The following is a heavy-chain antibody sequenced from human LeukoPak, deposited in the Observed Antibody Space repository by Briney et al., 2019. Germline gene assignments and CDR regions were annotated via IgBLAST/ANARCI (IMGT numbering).Heavy chain of an antibody. D-gene: IGHD3-10*01. CDR1: GGSISSYY. V-gene: IGHV4-59*01. CDR3: ARDGSGSYYPPGINCFDP. J-gene: IGHJ5*02. CDR2: IYYSGST. Sequence: SETLSLTCTASGGSISSYYWSWIRQPPGKGLEWIGYIYYSGSTNYNPSLKSRVTISVDTSKNQFSLKLSSVTAADTAVYYCARDGSGSYYPPGINCFDPWGQGPLVTVSS.